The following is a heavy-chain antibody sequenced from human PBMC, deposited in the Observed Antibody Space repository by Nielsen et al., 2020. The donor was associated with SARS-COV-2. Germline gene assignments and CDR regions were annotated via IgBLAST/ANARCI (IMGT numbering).Heavy chain of an antibody. CDR3: ARDGSGYYYPYDAFDI. Sequence: GESLKISCAASGFTFSSYSMNWVRQAPGKGLEWVSSISSSSSYIYYADSVKGRFTISRDNAKNSLYLQMNSLRAEDTAVYYCARDGSGYYYPYDAFDIWGQGTMVTVSS. CDR2: ISSSSSYI. D-gene: IGHD3-22*01. V-gene: IGHV3-21*04. CDR1: GFTFSSYS. J-gene: IGHJ3*02.